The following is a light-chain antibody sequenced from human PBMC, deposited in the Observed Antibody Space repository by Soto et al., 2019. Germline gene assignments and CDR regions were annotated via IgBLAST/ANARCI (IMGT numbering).Light chain of an antibody. CDR1: QVISNS. CDR3: QGYYTAPPSLT. J-gene: IGKJ4*01. CDR2: GTS. V-gene: IGKV1-27*01. Sequence: DIQMTQSPSSLSASVGDRVTITCRASQVISNSLAWYQQKPGKVPKLLIYGTSTLQSGVPSRFSGSGYGTDFTLTISSLQPEDVATYYCQGYYTAPPSLTFGGGTKVEIK.